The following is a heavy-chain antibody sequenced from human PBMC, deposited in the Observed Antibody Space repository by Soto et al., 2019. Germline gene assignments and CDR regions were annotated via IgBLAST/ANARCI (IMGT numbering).Heavy chain of an antibody. D-gene: IGHD6-13*01. V-gene: IGHV3-7*01. CDR3: ARGTTQRIAAAGNRNAFDI. Sequence: GGSLRLSCAASGFTFSSSWMSWVRQAPGKGLEWVANIKQDGSEKYYVDSVKGRFTISRDNAKNSLYLQMNSLRAEDTAVYYCARGTTQRIAAAGNRNAFDIWGQGTMVTVSS. CDR2: IKQDGSEK. J-gene: IGHJ3*02. CDR1: GFTFSSSW.